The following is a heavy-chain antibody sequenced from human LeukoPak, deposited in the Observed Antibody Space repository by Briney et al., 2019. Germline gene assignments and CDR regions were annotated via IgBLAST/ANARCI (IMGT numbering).Heavy chain of an antibody. CDR2: ISAYNGNT. V-gene: IGHV1-18*01. J-gene: IGHJ4*02. D-gene: IGHD3-22*01. CDR3: ARGSTARYYYDSSGYYRGAVDY. CDR1: GGTFSSYA. Sequence: ASVKVSCKASGGTFSSYAISWVRQAPGQGLEWMGWISAYNGNTNYAQKFQGGVTMTTDTSTSTAYMELRSLRSDDTAVYYCARGSTARYYYDSSGYYRGAVDYWGQGTLVTISS.